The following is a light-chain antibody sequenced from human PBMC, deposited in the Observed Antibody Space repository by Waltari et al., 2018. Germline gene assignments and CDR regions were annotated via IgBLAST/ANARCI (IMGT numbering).Light chain of an antibody. CDR1: SSDVGSYNL. CDR2: DGS. J-gene: IGLJ1*01. CDR3: CSYAGSSTPSV. V-gene: IGLV2-23*01. Sequence: QSALTQPASVSGSPGQSITISCTGTSSDVGSYNLVSWYQQHPGKAPKLMIYDGSKRPSGVSNRLSGSKSGNTASLTISGLQAEDEADYYCCSYAGSSTPSVFGTGTKVTVL.